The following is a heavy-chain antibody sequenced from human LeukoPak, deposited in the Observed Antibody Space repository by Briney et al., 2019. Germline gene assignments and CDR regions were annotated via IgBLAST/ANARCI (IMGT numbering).Heavy chain of an antibody. CDR2: ISSSGGST. Sequence: PGGPLRLSRGDSGFTFSSYAMSWVRQAPGKGLEWVSAISSSGGSTYYTDSVKGRFTISRDNSKNTLYLQLNSLRAEDTAVYYCARGGLYFDFWGQGTLVTVSS. CDR1: GFTFSSYA. D-gene: IGHD3-16*01. V-gene: IGHV3-23*01. J-gene: IGHJ4*02. CDR3: ARGGLYFDF.